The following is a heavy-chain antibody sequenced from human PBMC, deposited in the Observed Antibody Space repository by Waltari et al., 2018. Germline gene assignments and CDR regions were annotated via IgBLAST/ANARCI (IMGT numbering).Heavy chain of an antibody. V-gene: IGHV1-69*08. D-gene: IGHD3-22*01. CDR1: GGTFSSYA. CDR3: ARGLSYDSSGYYSPYYFDY. J-gene: IGHJ4*02. Sequence: QVQLVQSGAEVKKPGSSVKVSCKASGGTFSSYAISWVRQAPGQGLEWMGRSIPIFGTANYAQKFQGRVKITADKSTSTAYMELSSLRSEDTAVYYCARGLSYDSSGYYSPYYFDYWGQGTLVTVSS. CDR2: SIPIFGTA.